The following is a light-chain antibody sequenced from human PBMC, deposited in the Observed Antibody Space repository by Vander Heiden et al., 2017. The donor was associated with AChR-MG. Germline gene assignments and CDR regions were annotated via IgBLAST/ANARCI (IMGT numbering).Light chain of an antibody. CDR2: DAS. Sequence: EIALTQSPGPLSLSPGERATLPCRASQSISSYLAWYQQKPGQAPRLLIYDASKRATGIPARFSGSGSGTDFTLTISTLEPEDFAVYYCQQRTNWPTFGQGTKLEIK. J-gene: IGKJ2*01. CDR1: QSISSY. V-gene: IGKV3-11*01. CDR3: QQRTNWPT.